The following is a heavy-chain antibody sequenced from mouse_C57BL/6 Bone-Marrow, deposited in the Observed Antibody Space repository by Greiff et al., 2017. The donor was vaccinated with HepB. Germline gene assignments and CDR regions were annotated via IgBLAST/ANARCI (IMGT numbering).Heavy chain of an antibody. D-gene: IGHD1-1*01. CDR3: ASTYYYENYFDY. V-gene: IGHV1-42*01. Sequence: EVQLVESGPELVKPGASVKISCKASGYSFTGYYMNWVKQSPEKSLEWIGEINPSTGGTTYNQKFKAKATLTVDKSSSTAYMQLKSLTSEDSAVYYCASTYYYENYFDYWGQGTTLTVSS. J-gene: IGHJ2*01. CDR1: GYSFTGYY. CDR2: INPSTGGT.